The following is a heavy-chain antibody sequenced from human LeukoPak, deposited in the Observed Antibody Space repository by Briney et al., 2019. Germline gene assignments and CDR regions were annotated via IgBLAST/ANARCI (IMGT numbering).Heavy chain of an antibody. CDR3: ARDSVEDSRGAFDI. Sequence: GGSLRLSCAASGFTFSSYGMHWVRQAPGKGLEWVAVIWYDGSNKYYADPVKGRFTISRDNSKNTLYLQMNSLRAEDTAVYYCARDSVEDSRGAFDIWGQGTMVTVSS. J-gene: IGHJ3*02. V-gene: IGHV3-33*01. CDR2: IWYDGSNK. CDR1: GFTFSSYG. D-gene: IGHD3-22*01.